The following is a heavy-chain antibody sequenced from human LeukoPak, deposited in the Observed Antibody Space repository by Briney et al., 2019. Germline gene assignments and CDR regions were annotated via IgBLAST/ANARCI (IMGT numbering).Heavy chain of an antibody. V-gene: IGHV1-8*01. Sequence: ASVKVSCKASGYTFKNYDINWVRQAPGQGLEWMAWMSPNNDNAGSAQKFQGRATMTRDTSINTAYMELSSLRSDDTGVYYCARAAAGGDDPFDVWGQGSLIIVSS. J-gene: IGHJ3*01. CDR1: GYTFKNYD. D-gene: IGHD6-25*01. CDR3: ARAAAGGDDPFDV. CDR2: MSPNNDNA.